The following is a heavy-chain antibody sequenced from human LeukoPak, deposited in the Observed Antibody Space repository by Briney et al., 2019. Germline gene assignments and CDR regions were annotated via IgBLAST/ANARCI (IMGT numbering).Heavy chain of an antibody. CDR1: GGSISSSSYY. V-gene: IGHV4-39*07. CDR2: INHSGST. CDR3: ARVYYGSGDRPNWFDP. D-gene: IGHD3-10*01. J-gene: IGHJ5*02. Sequence: SETLSLTCTVSGGSISSSSYYWSWIRQPPGKGLEWIGEINHSGSTYYNPSLKSRVSISVDTSKNQFSLKLSSVTAADTAVYYCARVYYGSGDRPNWFDPWGQGTLVTVSS.